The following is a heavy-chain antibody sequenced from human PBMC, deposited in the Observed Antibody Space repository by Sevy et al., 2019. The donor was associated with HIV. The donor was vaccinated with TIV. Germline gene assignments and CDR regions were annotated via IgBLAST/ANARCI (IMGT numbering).Heavy chain of an antibody. CDR2: IYYSGIT. CDR1: GDSISGYY. CDR3: AKGISARFDY. V-gene: IGHV4-59*01. D-gene: IGHD3-16*02. Sequence: SETLSLTCTVSGDSISGYYWSWIRQPPGKGLEWIGYIYYSGITNYNPSLKSRVTISSDTSKNQISLNLSSVTAADTDVYYGAKGISARFDYWGQGTLVTVSS. J-gene: IGHJ4*02.